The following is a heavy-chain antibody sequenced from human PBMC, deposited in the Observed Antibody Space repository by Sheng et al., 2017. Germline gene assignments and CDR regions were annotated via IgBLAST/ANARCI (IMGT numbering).Heavy chain of an antibody. Sequence: QLQLQESGPGLVKPSETLSLTCTVSGGSISSSSYYWGWIRQPPGKGLEWIGSIYYSGSTYYNPSLKSRVTISVDTSKNQFSLKLSSVTAADTAVYYCARGSAASFWFDPGARDPGHRLL. CDR2: IYYSGST. CDR1: GGSISSSSYY. V-gene: IGHV4-39*07. D-gene: IGHD2-2*01. CDR3: ARGSAASFWFDP. J-gene: IGHJ5*02.